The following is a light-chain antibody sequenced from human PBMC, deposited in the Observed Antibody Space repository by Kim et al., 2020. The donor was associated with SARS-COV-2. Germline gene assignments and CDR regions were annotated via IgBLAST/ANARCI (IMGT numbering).Light chain of an antibody. CDR3: QKYNSAPWT. CDR2: AAS. V-gene: IGKV1-27*01. Sequence: DIQMTQSPSSLSASVGDRVTITCRASQDIANSLAWYQQKPGKVPKVLIYAASTLQSGVPSRFSGGGSGTEFTLTIGSLQTEDVATHYCQKYNSAPWTFGPGTKVDIK. J-gene: IGKJ1*01. CDR1: QDIANS.